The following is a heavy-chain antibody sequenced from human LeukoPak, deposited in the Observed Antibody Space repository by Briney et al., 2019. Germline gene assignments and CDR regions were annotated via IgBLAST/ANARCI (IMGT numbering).Heavy chain of an antibody. Sequence: GGSLRLSCAASGFTFSSYSMNWVRQAPGKGLEWVSYISSSSSTIYYADSVKGRFTISRDNAKNSLYLQMNSLRAEDTAVYYCARDRGTWNDDGFGYWGQGTLVTVSS. CDR3: ARDRGTWNDDGFGY. CDR2: ISSSSSTI. V-gene: IGHV3-48*01. J-gene: IGHJ4*02. D-gene: IGHD1-1*01. CDR1: GFTFSSYS.